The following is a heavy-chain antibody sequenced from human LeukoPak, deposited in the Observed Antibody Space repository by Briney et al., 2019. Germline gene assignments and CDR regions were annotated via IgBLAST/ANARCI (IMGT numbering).Heavy chain of an antibody. CDR3: ARDQGGVGY. Sequence: GGSLRLSCVASGITFSSYSMNWVRQAPGKGLEWVSYISSFSGTINYADSVKGRFTISRDNAKNSLYLQMNSLRAEGTAVYYCARDQGGVGYWGQGALVTVSS. J-gene: IGHJ4*02. D-gene: IGHD2-8*02. CDR2: ISSFSGTI. V-gene: IGHV3-48*01. CDR1: GITFSSYS.